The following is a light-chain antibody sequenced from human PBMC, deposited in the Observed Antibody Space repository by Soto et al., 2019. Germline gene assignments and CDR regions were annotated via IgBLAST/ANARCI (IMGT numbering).Light chain of an antibody. CDR3: QQYNSYRT. V-gene: IGKV1-5*01. CDR2: DGS. CDR1: QSVRSW. J-gene: IGKJ1*01. Sequence: DIQMTQSPSTLSASVGDRVTITCRASQSVRSWLAWYQQKPGKAPKLLIFDGSTLESGVPSRFSGSGSGTEFTLTINSLHPDDSATYYCQQYNSYRTFGQGTKVEVK.